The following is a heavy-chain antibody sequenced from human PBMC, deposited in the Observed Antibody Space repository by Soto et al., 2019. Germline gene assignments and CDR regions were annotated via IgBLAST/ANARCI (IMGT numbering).Heavy chain of an antibody. V-gene: IGHV3-23*01. Sequence: GGSLRLSCAASGFNFGDYTMTWVRQAPGKGLVWISTISGGGGNSYYADVVKGRFTITRDNSKNTLYLQMNSLKGEDTALYFCAKETFGVGWTLDFWGQGTLVAVSS. CDR2: ISGGGGNS. CDR1: GFNFGDYT. J-gene: IGHJ4*02. CDR3: AKETFGVGWTLDF. D-gene: IGHD6-19*01.